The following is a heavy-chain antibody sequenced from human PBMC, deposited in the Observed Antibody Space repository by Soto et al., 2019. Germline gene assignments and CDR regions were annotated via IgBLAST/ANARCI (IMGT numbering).Heavy chain of an antibody. V-gene: IGHV4-61*01. Sequence: QVQLQESGPGLVKPSETLSLTCTVSGGSVSSGSYYWSWIRQPPGKGLEWIGYIYYSGSTNYNPSLKSRVTISVDTSKNQFSLKLSSVTAADTAVYYCARGGGPESRWLQFSYWGQGTLVTVSS. D-gene: IGHD5-12*01. CDR2: IYYSGST. CDR1: GGSVSSGSYY. CDR3: ARGGGPESRWLQFSY. J-gene: IGHJ4*02.